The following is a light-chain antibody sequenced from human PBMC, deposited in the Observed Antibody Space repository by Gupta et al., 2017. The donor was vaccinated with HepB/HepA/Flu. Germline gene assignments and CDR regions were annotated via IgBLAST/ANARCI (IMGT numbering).Light chain of an antibody. CDR3: SSYTSSNTVV. V-gene: IGLV2-14*03. CDR1: SSDVGGYNY. CDR2: DVS. J-gene: IGLJ2*01. Sequence: QSALTQPASVSGSPGQSITISCTGTSSDVGGYNYVSWYQQHPGKASKLMIYDVSNRPSGVSIRFSGSTSGNTASLTISGLQAEDEADYYCSSYTSSNTVVFGGGTTLTVL.